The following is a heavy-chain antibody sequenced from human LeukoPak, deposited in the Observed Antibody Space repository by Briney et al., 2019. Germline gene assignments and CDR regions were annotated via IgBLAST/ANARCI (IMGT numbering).Heavy chain of an antibody. CDR3: ARRMTTYYIDY. CDR2: INHSGST. V-gene: IGHV4-34*01. J-gene: IGHJ4*02. Sequence: SETLSLTCAVYGGSFSGYYWSWIRQPPGKGLEGIGEINHSGSTNYNPSLKSRVTISVDTSKNPFSLRLSSVTAADTAVYYCARRMTTYYIDYWGQGTLVTVSS. CDR1: GGSFSGYY. D-gene: IGHD4-11*01.